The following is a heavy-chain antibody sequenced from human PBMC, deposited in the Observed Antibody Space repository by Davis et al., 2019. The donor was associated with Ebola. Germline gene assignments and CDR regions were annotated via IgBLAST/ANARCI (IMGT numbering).Heavy chain of an antibody. D-gene: IGHD3-10*01. CDR1: GYTFTNYA. Sequence: ASVKVSCKASGYTFTNYAMNWVRQAPGQGLEWMGWISAYNGNTNYAQKLQGRVTMTTDTSTSTAYMELRSLRSDDTAVYYCATLWFGVNRAFDIWGQGTMVTVSS. J-gene: IGHJ3*02. CDR2: ISAYNGNT. V-gene: IGHV1-18*01. CDR3: ATLWFGVNRAFDI.